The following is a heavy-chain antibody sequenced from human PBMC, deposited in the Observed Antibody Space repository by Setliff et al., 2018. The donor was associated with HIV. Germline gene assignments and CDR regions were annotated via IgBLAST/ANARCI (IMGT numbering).Heavy chain of an antibody. D-gene: IGHD3-10*01. Sequence: QPGGSLRLSCKASGFSFRNFGMHWVRQAPGKGLEWVALVWYDGTNPNYADSVKGRFTISRDSSKNTLYLQMNSLRPDDTAVYYCARGASGEYYFDYWGQGTPVTVSS. CDR3: ARGASGEYYFDY. CDR1: GFSFRNFG. J-gene: IGHJ4*02. V-gene: IGHV3-33*01. CDR2: VWYDGTNP.